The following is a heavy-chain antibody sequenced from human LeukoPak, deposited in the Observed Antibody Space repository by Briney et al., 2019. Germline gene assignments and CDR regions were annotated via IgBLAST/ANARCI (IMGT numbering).Heavy chain of an antibody. V-gene: IGHV3-21*01. D-gene: IGHD2-15*01. CDR3: ARVRSCSGGSCYSPFDY. Sequence: PGGSLRLSCAAPGFTFSSYSMNWVRQAPGKGLEWVSSISSSSSYIYYADSVKGRFTISRDNAKNSLYLQMNSLRAEDTAVYYCARVRSCSGGSCYSPFDYWGQGTLVTVSS. J-gene: IGHJ4*02. CDR1: GFTFSSYS. CDR2: ISSSSSYI.